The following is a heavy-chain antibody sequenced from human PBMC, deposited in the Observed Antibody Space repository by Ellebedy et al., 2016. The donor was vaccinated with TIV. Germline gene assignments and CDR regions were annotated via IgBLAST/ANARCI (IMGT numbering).Heavy chain of an antibody. V-gene: IGHV1-18*01. J-gene: IGHJ6*02. D-gene: IGHD4-17*01. CDR3: ARGGLYGDYAYYYGMDV. CDR1: GYTFTSYG. Sequence: AASVKVSCKASGYTFTSYGISWVRQAPGQGLEWMGWISAYNGNTNYAQKLQGRVTMTTDTSTSTAYMELRSLRSDDTAVYYCARGGLYGDYAYYYGMDVWGQGTAVTVSS. CDR2: ISAYNGNT.